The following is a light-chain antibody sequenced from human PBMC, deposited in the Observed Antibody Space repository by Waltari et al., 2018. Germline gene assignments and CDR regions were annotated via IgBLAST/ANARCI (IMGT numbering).Light chain of an antibody. Sequence: QSALTQPASVSGSPGQSITISCTGPSSDVGTYNSVSWYQDHPGQGPKVIIYDVSARPSGVSARFSGSKSGNTASLTISGLQAEDEADYYCSSQSSDNVVLFGGGTKVTVL. CDR3: SSQSSDNVVL. CDR1: SSDVGTYNS. CDR2: DVS. J-gene: IGLJ3*02. V-gene: IGLV2-14*03.